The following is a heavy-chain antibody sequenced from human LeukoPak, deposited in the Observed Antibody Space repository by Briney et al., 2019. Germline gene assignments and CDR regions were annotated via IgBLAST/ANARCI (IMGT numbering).Heavy chain of an antibody. D-gene: IGHD6-13*01. CDR1: GGSISSSSYY. CDR2: IYYSGST. Sequence: SETLSLTCTVSGGSISSSSYYWGWIRQPPGKGLEWIGSIYYSGSTYYNPSLKSRVTISVDTSKNQFSLKLSSVTAADTAVYYCARVSQQLVRGGFDYWGQGTLVTVSS. CDR3: ARVSQQLVRGGFDY. J-gene: IGHJ4*02. V-gene: IGHV4-39*07.